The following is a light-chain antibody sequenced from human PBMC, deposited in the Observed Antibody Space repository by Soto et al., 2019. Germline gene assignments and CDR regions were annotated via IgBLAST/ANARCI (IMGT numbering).Light chain of an antibody. V-gene: IGLV2-23*01. Sequence: QSALTQSASVSGSPGQSITISCTGTSSDVGRYNLVSWYQQHPGKAPKLMIYEGSKRPSGVSNRFSGSQSGNTASLTISGLQAEDDADYYCCAYAGSTTVVFGGGTKPIVL. CDR3: CAYAGSTTVV. J-gene: IGLJ2*01. CDR2: EGS. CDR1: SSDVGRYNL.